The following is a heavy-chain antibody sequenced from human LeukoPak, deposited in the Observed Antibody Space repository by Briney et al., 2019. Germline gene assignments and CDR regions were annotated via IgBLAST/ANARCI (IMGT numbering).Heavy chain of an antibody. CDR1: GYSFTSYW. V-gene: IGHV3-21*01. CDR3: ARDRGSSGWYTYSAPTPFDY. CDR2: ISSSSSYI. J-gene: IGHJ4*02. Sequence: GESLKISCKGSGYSFTSYWIGWVRQMPGKGLEWVSSISSSSSYIYYADSVKGRFTISRDNAKNSLYLQMNSLRAEDTAVYYCARDRGSSGWYTYSAPTPFDYWGQGTLVTVSS. D-gene: IGHD6-19*01.